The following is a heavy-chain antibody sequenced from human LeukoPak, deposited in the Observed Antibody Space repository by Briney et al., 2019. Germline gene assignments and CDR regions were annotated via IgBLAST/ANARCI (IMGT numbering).Heavy chain of an antibody. CDR2: INHSGST. Sequence: SETLSLTCAVYGGSFSGYYWSWIRQPPGKGLEWIGEINHSGSTNYNPSLKSRVTISVDTSKNQFSLKLSSVTAADTAVYYCARGFGEYDYWGQGTLVTVSS. D-gene: IGHD3-10*01. J-gene: IGHJ4*02. CDR3: ARGFGEYDY. CDR1: GGSFSGYY. V-gene: IGHV4-34*01.